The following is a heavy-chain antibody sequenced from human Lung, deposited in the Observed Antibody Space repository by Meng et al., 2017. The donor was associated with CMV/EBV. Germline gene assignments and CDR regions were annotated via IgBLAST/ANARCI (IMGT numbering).Heavy chain of an antibody. J-gene: IGHJ6*02. CDR1: GFTFSSYA. Sequence: GESLKISCAASGFTFSSYAMHWVRQAPGKGLEWVVVISYDGSNKYYADSVKGRFTISRDNSKNTLYLQMNSLRAEDTAVYYCARAQERYRVTMIVVVITEYDYGMDDWGQGTTVTVSS. CDR3: ARAQERYRVTMIVVVITEYDYGMDD. V-gene: IGHV3-30-3*01. D-gene: IGHD3-22*01. CDR2: ISYDGSNK.